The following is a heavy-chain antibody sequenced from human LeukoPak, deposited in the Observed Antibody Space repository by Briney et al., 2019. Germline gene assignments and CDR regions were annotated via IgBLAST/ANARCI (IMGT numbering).Heavy chain of an antibody. V-gene: IGHV1-2*02. D-gene: IGHD6-6*01. J-gene: IGHJ4*02. CDR1: GYTFTGYY. Sequence: ASVKVSCKVSGYTFTGYYMHWVRQAPGQGLEWMGWINPNSGGTNYAQKFQGRVTMTRDTPTSTVYMELSSLRSEDTAVYYCARVDTIYSSSSEWDFDYWGQGTLVTVSS. CDR2: INPNSGGT. CDR3: ARVDTIYSSSSEWDFDY.